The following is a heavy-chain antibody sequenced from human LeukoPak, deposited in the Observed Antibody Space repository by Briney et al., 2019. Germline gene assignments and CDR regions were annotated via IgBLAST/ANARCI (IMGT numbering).Heavy chain of an antibody. CDR2: IYSGGST. CDR3: ARVPLDRIAVAGTGGDY. Sequence: PGGSLRLSCAASGFTVSSNYMSWVRQAPGKGLEWVSVIYSGGSTYYADSVKGRFTISRDNPKNTLYLQMNSLRAEDTAVYYCARVPLDRIAVAGTGGDYWGQGTLVTVSS. CDR1: GFTVSSNY. J-gene: IGHJ4*02. D-gene: IGHD6-19*01. V-gene: IGHV3-66*02.